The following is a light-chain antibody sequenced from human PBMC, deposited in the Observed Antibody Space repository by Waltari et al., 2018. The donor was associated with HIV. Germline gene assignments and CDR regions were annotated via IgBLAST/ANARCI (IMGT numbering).Light chain of an antibody. CDR1: KYNVGTFYH. CDR2: SSA. V-gene: IGLV1-40*03. J-gene: IGLJ3*02. CDR3: QSFDSGHNGQWV. Sequence: TQPPSVSGAPGQRVTISCSGIKYNVGTFYHVHWYKFLPDAAPNLLIHSSANRPCGVPDRISADSSGASASLVIAGLKPEDEGDYFCQSFDSGHNGQWVCGGGTTLIVL.